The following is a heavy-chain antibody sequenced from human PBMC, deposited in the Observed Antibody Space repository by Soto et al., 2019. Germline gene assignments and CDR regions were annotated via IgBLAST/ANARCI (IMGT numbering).Heavy chain of an antibody. V-gene: IGHV1-3*01. CDR1: GYTFTSYA. CDR3: ARDRSYYDSSGSYYYCYGMDV. J-gene: IGHJ6*02. Sequence: GASVKVSCKASGYTFTSYAMHWVRQAPGQRLEWMGWINAGNGNTKYSQKFQGRVTITRDTSASTAYMELSSLRSEDTAVYYCARDRSYYDSSGSYYYCYGMDVWGQGTTVTVSS. D-gene: IGHD3-22*01. CDR2: INAGNGNT.